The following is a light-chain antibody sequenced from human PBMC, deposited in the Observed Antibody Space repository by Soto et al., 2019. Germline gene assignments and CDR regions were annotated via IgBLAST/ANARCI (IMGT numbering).Light chain of an antibody. Sequence: EIVLTQSPATLSLSPGERATLSCRASQSVSSYLAWYQQKPGQAPRLLIYDASNRATGIPARFSGSGSGEYFTLTISSLAPEDFAVYYCQQHSNWPLTFGGGTKVEIK. V-gene: IGKV3-11*01. J-gene: IGKJ4*01. CDR2: DAS. CDR3: QQHSNWPLT. CDR1: QSVSSY.